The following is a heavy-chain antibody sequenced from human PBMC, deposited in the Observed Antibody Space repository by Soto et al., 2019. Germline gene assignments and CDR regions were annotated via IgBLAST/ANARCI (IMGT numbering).Heavy chain of an antibody. CDR1: GVSISSGNW. V-gene: IGHV4-4*02. D-gene: IGHD3-16*01. CDR2: IFHDGTA. CDR3: ARLVYDTRLDYLYFDF. J-gene: IGHJ4*02. Sequence: SETLSLTCTVSGVSISSGNWWTWVRQSPRKGLEYIGEIFHDGTANYFPSFERRVAMSVDKSKNQFSLKLTSVTAADAAIYYCARLVYDTRLDYLYFDFWGQGAQVTVAS.